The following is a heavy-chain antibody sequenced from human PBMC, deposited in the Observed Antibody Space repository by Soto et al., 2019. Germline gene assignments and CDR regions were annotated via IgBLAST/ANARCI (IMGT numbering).Heavy chain of an antibody. CDR3: ASQGVDFWRVGHYYGLGV. V-gene: IGHV1-8*02. J-gene: IGHJ6*02. CDR1: GGSFSSFA. Sequence: QVQLVQSGAEVRKPGSSVKVSCKASGGSFSSFAFSWVRQAAGQGLEWMGWMNPNSGNTDYAQKFRDRVAMTRNTSIDTAYMELSSLTSEDTAVYYCASQGVDFWRVGHYYGLGVWGQGTAVTVAS. CDR2: MNPNSGNT. D-gene: IGHD3-3*01.